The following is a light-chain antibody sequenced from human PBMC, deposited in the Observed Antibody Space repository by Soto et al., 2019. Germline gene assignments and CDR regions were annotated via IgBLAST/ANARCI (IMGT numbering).Light chain of an antibody. CDR3: HQYGSSPRT. CDR2: GAS. J-gene: IGKJ1*01. CDR1: QTVSSSN. V-gene: IGKV3-20*01. Sequence: EIVLTQSPGTLSLSPGGRATLSCRASQTVSSSNLAWYQQKPGQAPKVLIYGASSRATGVPDRFSGSGSGTDFILTISRLEPEDFAVYYCHQYGSSPRTFGQGTKVEIK.